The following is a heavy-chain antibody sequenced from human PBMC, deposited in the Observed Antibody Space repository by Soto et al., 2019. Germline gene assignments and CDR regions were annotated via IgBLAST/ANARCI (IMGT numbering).Heavy chain of an antibody. CDR1: GGTFSSYA. D-gene: IGHD2-8*01. V-gene: IGHV1-69*01. J-gene: IGHJ6*02. CDR3: ARDGGQGSRRFSDMVLMAYAASYYYCGMDV. CDR2: IIPIFGTA. Sequence: QVQLVQSGAEVKKPGSSVKVSCKASGGTFSSYAISWVRQAPGQGLEWMGGIIPIFGTANYAQKFQGRVTITTDESTSTADMALSSLRSEDTAVYYGARDGGQGSRRFSDMVLMAYAASYYYCGMDVWGQGTTVTVSS.